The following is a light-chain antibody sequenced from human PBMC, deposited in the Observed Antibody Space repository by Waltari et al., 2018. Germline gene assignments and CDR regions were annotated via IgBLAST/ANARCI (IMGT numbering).Light chain of an antibody. CDR2: GVS. CDR3: QQYAFSPPGKS. Sequence: IVLTQSPGTLSLSPGVAATPACRASQSVSSTWLAWYQQKPGQPPRLLIYGVSNRAPGIPDRFSGSGSGTDFTLTIDRLEPEDFAVYYCQQYAFSPPGKSFGQGTKVEIQ. J-gene: IGKJ1*01. V-gene: IGKV3-20*01. CDR1: QSVSSTW.